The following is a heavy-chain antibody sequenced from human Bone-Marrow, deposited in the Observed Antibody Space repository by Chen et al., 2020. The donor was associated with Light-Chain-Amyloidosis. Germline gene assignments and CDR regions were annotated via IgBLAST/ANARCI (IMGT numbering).Heavy chain of an antibody. D-gene: IGHD6-19*01. V-gene: IGHV3-30-3*01. J-gene: IGHJ3*02. CDR3: ARDRVSWAVAGTWDAFDI. Sequence: QVQLVESGGGVVQPGRSLRLSCAASGFTFSSYAMHWVRQAPGKGLEWVAVISYDGSNKYYADSVKGRFTISRDNSKNTLYLQMNSLRAEDTAVYYCARDRVSWAVAGTWDAFDIWGQGTMVTVSS. CDR1: GFTFSSYA. CDR2: ISYDGSNK.